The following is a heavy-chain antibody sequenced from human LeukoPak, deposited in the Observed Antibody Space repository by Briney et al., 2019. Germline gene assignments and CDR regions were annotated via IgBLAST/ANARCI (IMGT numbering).Heavy chain of an antibody. CDR2: ISSSSSYI. V-gene: IGHV3-21*01. CDR3: ARDGYRDYYDSSGYYRVGAGAFDI. Sequence: GGSLRLSCAASGFTVSSYSMNWVRQAPGKGLEWVSSISSSSSYIYYADSVKGRFTISRDNAKNSLYLQMNSLRAEDTAVYYCARDGYRDYYDSSGYYRVGAGAFDIWGQGTMVTVSS. D-gene: IGHD3-22*01. CDR1: GFTVSSYS. J-gene: IGHJ3*02.